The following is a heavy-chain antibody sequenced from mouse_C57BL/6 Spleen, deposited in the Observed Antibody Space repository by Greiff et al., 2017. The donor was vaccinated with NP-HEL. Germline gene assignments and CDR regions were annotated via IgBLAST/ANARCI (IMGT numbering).Heavy chain of an antibody. D-gene: IGHD4-1*01. J-gene: IGHJ2*01. V-gene: IGHV3-6*01. CDR2: ISYDGSN. CDR3: ASSGTWFDY. Sequence: EVQLQQSGPGLVKPSQSLSLTCSVTGYSITSGYYWNWIRQFPGNKLEWMGYISYDGSNNYNPSLKNRISITRDTSKNQFFLKLNSVTTEDTATYYCASSGTWFDYWGQGTTLTVSS. CDR1: GYSITSGYY.